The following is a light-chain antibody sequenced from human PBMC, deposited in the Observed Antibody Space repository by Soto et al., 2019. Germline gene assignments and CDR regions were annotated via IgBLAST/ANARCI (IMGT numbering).Light chain of an antibody. CDR3: QHYNNWLGT. Sequence: IVMTQSPATLPVSPGERATLSCRTSQSVNSHLAWYQHKPGQAPRLLIYGASSRATGIPTRFSGSGSGTEFILTISSLQSEDFAVYYCQHYNNWLGTFGGGTKVDIK. CDR2: GAS. CDR1: QSVNSH. V-gene: IGKV3-15*01. J-gene: IGKJ4*01.